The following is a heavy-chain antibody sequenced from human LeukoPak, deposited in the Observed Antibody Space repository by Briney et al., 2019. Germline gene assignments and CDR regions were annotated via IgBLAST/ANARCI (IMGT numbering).Heavy chain of an antibody. CDR3: ARDQDKHYYGSGRYNWFDP. CDR2: IYHSGST. V-gene: IGHV4-38-2*02. D-gene: IGHD3-10*01. Sequence: SETLSLTCAVSGYSISSGYYWGWIRQPPGKGLEWIGSIYHSGSTYYNPSLKSRVTISVDTSKNQFSLKLSSVTAADTAVYYCARDQDKHYYGSGRYNWFDPWGQGTLVTVSS. J-gene: IGHJ5*02. CDR1: GYSISSGYY.